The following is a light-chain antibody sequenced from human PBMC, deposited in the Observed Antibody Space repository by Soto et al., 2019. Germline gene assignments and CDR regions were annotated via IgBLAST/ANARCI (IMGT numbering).Light chain of an antibody. Sequence: QSVLTQPPSASGTPGQRVTIPCSGSSSNIGSNYVYWYQQLPGTAPKLLIYRNNQRPSGVPDRFSGSKSGPSASLAISGVRSEDEADYYCTAWDDTLRGPLFGGGTKLTVL. CDR1: SSNIGSNY. CDR2: RNN. V-gene: IGLV1-47*01. J-gene: IGLJ2*01. CDR3: TAWDDTLRGPL.